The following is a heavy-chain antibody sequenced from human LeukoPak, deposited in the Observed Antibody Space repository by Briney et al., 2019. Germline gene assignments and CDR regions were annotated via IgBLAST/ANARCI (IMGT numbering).Heavy chain of an antibody. V-gene: IGHV1-18*01. J-gene: IGHJ3*02. CDR3: ARGYYCTNGVCFRDAFDI. Sequence: ASVKVSCKASGYTFTNYGISWVRQAPGQGLEWMGWISAYNGNTKYAQKLRGRVTMTTDTSTSTAYMELRSLRSDDTAVYYCARGYYCTNGVCFRDAFDIWGQGTMVTVSS. D-gene: IGHD2-8*01. CDR1: GYTFTNYG. CDR2: ISAYNGNT.